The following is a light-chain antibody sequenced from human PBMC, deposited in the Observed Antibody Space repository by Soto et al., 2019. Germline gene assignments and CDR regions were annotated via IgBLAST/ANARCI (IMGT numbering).Light chain of an antibody. Sequence: EIVLTQSPGTLSLSPGERATLSCRASQSVRSSSLAWYQQKPGQAPRLLIYGASSRATGIPVRFSRSGSGTDFTLTISRLEPEDFAVYYCQQHASYPRDFGQGTKVDIK. CDR3: QQHASYPRD. V-gene: IGKV3-20*01. J-gene: IGKJ1*01. CDR1: QSVRSSS. CDR2: GAS.